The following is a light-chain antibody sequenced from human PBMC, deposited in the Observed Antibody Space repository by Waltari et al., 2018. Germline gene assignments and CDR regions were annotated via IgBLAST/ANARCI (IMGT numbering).Light chain of an antibody. CDR3: QSYGSSLTAWV. V-gene: IGLV1-40*01. CDR1: SSNLGAGYD. J-gene: IGLJ3*02. CDR2: VNT. Sequence: VMTQSPDSLAVSLGERVTISCTGSSSNLGAGYDVHWYQQLPGTAPKLLIYVNTNRPSGVPDRISASKSGTSASLAITGLQAEDEADYYCQSYGSSLTAWVFGGGTKLTVL.